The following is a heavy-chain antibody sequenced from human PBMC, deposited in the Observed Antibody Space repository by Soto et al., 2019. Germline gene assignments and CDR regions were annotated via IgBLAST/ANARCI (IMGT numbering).Heavy chain of an antibody. J-gene: IGHJ4*02. Sequence: QVHLVQSGAEVKKPGASVKVSCKASGYTFTSYVITGLRHAPGQGLEWMGWISAHNGNTDYAQKLQGRVIVTRDTSTSTAYMELRSLRSDDTAVYYCARGRYGDYWGQGALVTVSS. V-gene: IGHV1-18*01. D-gene: IGHD1-1*01. CDR3: ARGRYGDY. CDR1: GYTFTSYV. CDR2: ISAHNGNT.